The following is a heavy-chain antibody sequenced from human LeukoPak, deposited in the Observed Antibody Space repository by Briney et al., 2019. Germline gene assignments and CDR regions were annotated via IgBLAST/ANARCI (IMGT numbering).Heavy chain of an antibody. D-gene: IGHD5-24*01. Sequence: PGGSLRLSCAVSGFTFSSHWMSWVRQAPGKGLEWVANMKQDGSETYYVDSVKGRFTISRDNAKNSLFLQMNSLRAEDTAVYYCARDGEMPTIYFDYWGQGTLVTVSS. CDR2: MKQDGSET. CDR1: GFTFSSHW. J-gene: IGHJ4*02. CDR3: ARDGEMPTIYFDY. V-gene: IGHV3-7*01.